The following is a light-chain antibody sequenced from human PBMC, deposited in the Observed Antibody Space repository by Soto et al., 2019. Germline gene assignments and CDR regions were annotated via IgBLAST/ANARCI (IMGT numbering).Light chain of an antibody. CDR2: EDY. V-gene: IGLV2-23*02. CDR1: SSDVGSYNL. Sequence: QSALTQPASVSGSPGQSITISCTGSSSDVGSYNLVSWFQQHPGKAPKLLIQEDYKRYSGVPNRFSGSKSGNTASLTISGLQAEDEADYYCSSYAGPTTFVGFGGGTKLTVL. CDR3: SSYAGPTTFVG. J-gene: IGLJ2*01.